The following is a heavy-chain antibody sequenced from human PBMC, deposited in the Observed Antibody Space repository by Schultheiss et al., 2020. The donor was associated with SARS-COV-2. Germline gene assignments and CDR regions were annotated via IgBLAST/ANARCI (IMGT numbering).Heavy chain of an antibody. V-gene: IGHV1-2*02. CDR3: ARSEQSYGSFDY. D-gene: IGHD5-18*01. CDR1: GYTFTGYY. Sequence: ASVKVSCKASGYTFTGYYMHWVRQAPGQGLEWMGWINPNSGGPNYAQKFQGRVTMTRDTSVSTAYMELNRLRSDDTAVYYCARSEQSYGSFDYWGQGTLVTVSS. J-gene: IGHJ4*02. CDR2: INPNSGGP.